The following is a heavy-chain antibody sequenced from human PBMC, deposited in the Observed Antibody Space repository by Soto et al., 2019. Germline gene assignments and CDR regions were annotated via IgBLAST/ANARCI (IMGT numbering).Heavy chain of an antibody. V-gene: IGHV3-15*07. CDR1: GFTFSNAW. Sequence: GGSLRLSCAASGFTFSNAWMNWVRQAPGKGLEWVGRIKSKTDGGTTDYPAPVKGRFTISRDDSKNTLYLQINSLKTEDTAVYYCTTTAPRFRITMVRGATARYGMDVWGQGTTVTVSS. CDR2: IKSKTDGGTT. D-gene: IGHD3-10*01. CDR3: TTTAPRFRITMVRGATARYGMDV. J-gene: IGHJ6*02.